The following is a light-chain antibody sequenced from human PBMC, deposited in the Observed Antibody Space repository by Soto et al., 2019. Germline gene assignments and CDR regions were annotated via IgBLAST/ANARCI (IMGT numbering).Light chain of an antibody. CDR2: EVN. CDR1: SRDVGGSNY. CDR3: SSYTSSNTLEV. Sequence: QSVLIQPASVSGSPGQSITISCTGTSRDVGGSNYVSWYQHHPHRAPKLLIYEVNYRPSGVSSRFSGSKSGNTASLTISGLQAEDEADYYCSSYTSSNTLEVFGVGTKATV. V-gene: IGLV2-14*01. J-gene: IGLJ1*01.